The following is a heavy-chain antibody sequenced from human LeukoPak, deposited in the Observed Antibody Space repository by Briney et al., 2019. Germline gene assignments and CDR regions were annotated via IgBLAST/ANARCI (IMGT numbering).Heavy chain of an antibody. V-gene: IGHV4-59*01. Sequence: SETLSLTCTVSGGSISSYYWSWIRQPPGKGLEWIGYIYYSGSTNYNPSLKSRVTISVDTSENQFSLKLSSVTAADTAVYYCAKGGGYEAQYYYYYLDVWGKGTTVTISS. CDR3: AKGGGYEAQYYYYYLDV. D-gene: IGHD5-12*01. CDR1: GGSISSYY. CDR2: IYYSGST. J-gene: IGHJ6*03.